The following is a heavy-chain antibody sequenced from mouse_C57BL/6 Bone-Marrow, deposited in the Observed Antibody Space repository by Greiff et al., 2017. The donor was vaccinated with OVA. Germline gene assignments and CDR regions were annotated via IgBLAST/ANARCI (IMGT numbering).Heavy chain of an antibody. CDR2: ISDGGSYT. J-gene: IGHJ2*01. D-gene: IGHD1-1*01. V-gene: IGHV5-4*01. Sequence: EVMLVESGGGLVKPGGSLKLSCAASGFTFSSYAMSWVRQTPEKRLEWVATISDGGSYTYYPDNVKGRFTISRDNAKNHLYLQMSHLKSEDTAMYYCARDSDYYFGSYYFDYWGQGTTLTVSS. CDR1: GFTFSSYA. CDR3: ARDSDYYFGSYYFDY.